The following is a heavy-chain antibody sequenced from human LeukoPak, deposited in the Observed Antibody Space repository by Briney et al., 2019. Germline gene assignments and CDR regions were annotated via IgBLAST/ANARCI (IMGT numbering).Heavy chain of an antibody. CDR2: ISGSGGST. D-gene: IGHD3-3*01. J-gene: IGHJ4*02. CDR1: GFTFSSYA. CDR3: AKSSVYYDFWSGYYTDNYFDY. Sequence: GGSLRLSCAASGFTFSSYAMSWVRQAPGKGLEWVSAISGSGGSTYYADSVKGRFTISRDNSKNTLYLQMNSLRAEDTAVYYCAKSSVYYDFWSGYYTDNYFDYWGQRTLVTVSS. V-gene: IGHV3-23*01.